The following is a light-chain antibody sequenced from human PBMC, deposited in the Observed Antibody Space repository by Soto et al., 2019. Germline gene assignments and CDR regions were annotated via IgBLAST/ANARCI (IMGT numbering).Light chain of an antibody. J-gene: IGKJ2*01. CDR1: QSISSS. V-gene: IGKV3-15*01. Sequence: EIVMTQSPATLSVSPGERATLSCRASQSISSSLAWYQQRPGQAPRLLIQGASTRATGIPARFSGSGSGTEFTLTISSLQSEDFAVYYCQQYCNWYTFGQGTKLEIK. CDR2: GAS. CDR3: QQYCNWYT.